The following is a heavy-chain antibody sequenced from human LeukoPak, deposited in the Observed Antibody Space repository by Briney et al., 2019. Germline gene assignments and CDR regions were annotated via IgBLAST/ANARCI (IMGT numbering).Heavy chain of an antibody. J-gene: IGHJ5*02. CDR1: GFTFSSHG. CDR2: IKQDGSEQ. Sequence: GGTLRLSCAASGFTFSSHGMSWVRQAPGKGLEWVANIKQDGSEQYYVDSVKGRFTISRDNAKNSLSLQMNSLRAEDTAVYYCARPLLYYYGSETYLWFDPWGQGTLVTDSS. V-gene: IGHV3-7*01. CDR3: ARPLLYYYGSETYLWFDP. D-gene: IGHD3-10*01.